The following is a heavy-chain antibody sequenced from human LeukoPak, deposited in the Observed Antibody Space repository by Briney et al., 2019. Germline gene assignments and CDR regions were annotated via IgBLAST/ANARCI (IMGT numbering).Heavy chain of an antibody. CDR2: IHGSGGST. V-gene: IGHV3-23*01. CDR1: GFTFSSYA. CDR3: AKSVMIVVVTSNYFDY. Sequence: GGSLRLSCAASGFTFSSYAMSWVRQAPGKGLEWVSAIHGSGGSTYYADSVKGRFTISRDNCKNTLYLQMNSLRAEDTAVYYCAKSVMIVVVTSNYFDYWGQGTLVTVSS. D-gene: IGHD3-22*01. J-gene: IGHJ4*02.